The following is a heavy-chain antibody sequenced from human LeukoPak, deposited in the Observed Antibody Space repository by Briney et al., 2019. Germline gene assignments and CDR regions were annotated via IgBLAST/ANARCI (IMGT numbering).Heavy chain of an antibody. CDR3: ARGVRGVIISWSDAFDI. D-gene: IGHD3-10*01. Sequence: GESLKISCKGSGYSFTSYWIGWVRQMPGKGLEWMGIIYPGDSDTRYSPSFQGQVTISADKSISTAYLQWSSLKASDTAVYYCARGVRGVIISWSDAFDIWGQGTMVTVSS. CDR2: IYPGDSDT. V-gene: IGHV5-51*01. CDR1: GYSFTSYW. J-gene: IGHJ3*02.